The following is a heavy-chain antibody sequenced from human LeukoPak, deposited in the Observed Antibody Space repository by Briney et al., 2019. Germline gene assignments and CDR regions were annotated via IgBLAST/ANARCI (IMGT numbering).Heavy chain of an antibody. V-gene: IGHV5-51*01. J-gene: IGHJ4*02. Sequence: GESLKISCKGSGYTFTNYYIAWVRQMPGKGLEWMGIIYPADSETRYSPSFQGQVTISVDKSISTAYLQWSSLKASDTGIYYCASGGWVGATVFDYWGQGTRVTVPS. CDR1: GYTFTNYY. CDR3: ASGGWVGATVFDY. CDR2: IYPADSET. D-gene: IGHD1-26*01.